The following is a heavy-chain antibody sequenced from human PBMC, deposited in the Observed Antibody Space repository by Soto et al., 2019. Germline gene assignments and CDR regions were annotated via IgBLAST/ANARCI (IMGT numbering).Heavy chain of an antibody. CDR1: GYTFNIYG. D-gene: IGHD6-19*01. J-gene: IGHJ4*02. Sequence: QVQLVQSGAEVKKPGASVMLSCKASGYTFNIYGISWVRQAPGQGLEWMGWISGYNGNTNYAHQLQGRVTVTTDKSTRPAYMELRSLRSDDTAVYYCARGGTGAYSSGRYDYWGQGTLVTVSS. V-gene: IGHV1-18*04. CDR3: ARGGTGAYSSGRYDY. CDR2: ISGYNGNT.